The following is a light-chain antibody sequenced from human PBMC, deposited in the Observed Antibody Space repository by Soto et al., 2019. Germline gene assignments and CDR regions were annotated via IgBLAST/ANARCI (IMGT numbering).Light chain of an antibody. CDR1: RGHSSYA. CDR2: LNGDGSH. Sequence: QPVLTQSPSASASLGASVKLTCTLSRGHSSYAIAWHQQQPEKGPRYLMKLNGDGSHNKGDGIPDRFSGSSSGAERYLTISSLQSEDEADYYCQTWGTGRVFGGRTKVTVL. V-gene: IGLV4-69*01. J-gene: IGLJ3*02. CDR3: QTWGTGRV.